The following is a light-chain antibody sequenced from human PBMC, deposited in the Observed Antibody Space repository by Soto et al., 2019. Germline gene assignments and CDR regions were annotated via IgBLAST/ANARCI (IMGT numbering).Light chain of an antibody. Sequence: DIQMTQSPSTLSASLGDRVTITCRAAESISRHLNWYQQKPGRAPDLLIYAASTLQNGVPSRFTGSGSGTEFTLTITGLQLEDFATYYCQQDYSTLATFGQGTRLEI. CDR3: QQDYSTLAT. J-gene: IGKJ5*01. V-gene: IGKV1-39*01. CDR2: AAS. CDR1: ESISRH.